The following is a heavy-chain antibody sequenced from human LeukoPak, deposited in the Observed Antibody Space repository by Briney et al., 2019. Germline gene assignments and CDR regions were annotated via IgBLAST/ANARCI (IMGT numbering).Heavy chain of an antibody. CDR3: ARGAPTTRIGAGRFDY. Sequence: ALVKVSCKAFGYSLTNYYVHWVRQAPGQGLEWMGEISPSGGSTSHAQKFPGRITVPRDTYTNTVYMDLSGLRSEDTATYYCARGAPTTRIGAGRFDYWGQGSLLTVAS. CDR1: GYSLTNYY. V-gene: IGHV1-46*01. CDR2: ISPSGGST. D-gene: IGHD5-12*01. J-gene: IGHJ4*02.